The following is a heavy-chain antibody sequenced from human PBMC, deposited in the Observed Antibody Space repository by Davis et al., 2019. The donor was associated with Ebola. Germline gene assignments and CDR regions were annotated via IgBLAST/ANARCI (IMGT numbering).Heavy chain of an antibody. V-gene: IGHV3-21*01. J-gene: IGHJ4*02. CDR1: GFTFSSYS. CDR2: ISSSSGYI. CDR3: ARDFQPYDILTGYYISGYFDY. D-gene: IGHD3-9*01. Sequence: PGRSLRLSCAASGFTFSSYSMNWVRQAPGKVLEWVSSISSSSGYIYYADSGKGRFTISRDNAKNSLYLQMNSLRAEDTAVYYCARDFQPYDILTGYYISGYFDYWGQGTLVTVSS.